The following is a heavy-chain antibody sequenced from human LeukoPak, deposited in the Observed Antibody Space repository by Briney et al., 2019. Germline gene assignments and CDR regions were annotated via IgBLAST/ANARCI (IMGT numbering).Heavy chain of an antibody. CDR2: IYPDDSDT. CDR3: ARHKDQLLSNWFDP. V-gene: IGHV5-51*01. J-gene: IGHJ5*02. Sequence: GESLKISCKGSGYSFTSYWIGWVRQMPGKGLEWMGIIYPDDSDTRHSPSFQGQVTISADKSISTAYLQWSSLKASDTAMYYCARHKDQLLSNWFDPWGQGTLVTVSS. D-gene: IGHD2-2*01. CDR1: GYSFTSYW.